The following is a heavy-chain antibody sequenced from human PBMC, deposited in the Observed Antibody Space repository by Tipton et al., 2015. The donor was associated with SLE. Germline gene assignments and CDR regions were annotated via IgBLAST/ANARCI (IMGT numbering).Heavy chain of an antibody. J-gene: IGHJ3*02. V-gene: IGHV4-61*02. CDR3: ARDASVDIDAFDI. CDR1: GGSISSSYYY. Sequence: TLSLTCTVSGGSISSSYYYWTWIWQPAGKGLEWIGRIYASGSTKYNPSLKSRVTISVDTSKNQFSLKLSSVTAADTAVYYCARDASVDIDAFDIWGQGTMVTVSS. CDR2: IYASGST. D-gene: IGHD5-12*01.